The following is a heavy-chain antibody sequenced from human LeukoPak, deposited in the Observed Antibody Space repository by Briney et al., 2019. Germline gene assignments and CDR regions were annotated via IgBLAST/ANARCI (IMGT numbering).Heavy chain of an antibody. D-gene: IGHD5-18*01. CDR1: GGSFRGYY. V-gene: IGHV4-34*01. J-gene: IGHJ4*02. CDR3: ARGGGRYSYGHPIDY. Sequence: SETLSLTCAVYGGSFRGYYRSWIRQPPGKGLEWIGEINHSGSTNYNPSLKSRVTISVDTSKNQFSLKLSSVTAADTAVYYCARGGGRYSYGHPIDYWGQGTLVTVSS. CDR2: INHSGST.